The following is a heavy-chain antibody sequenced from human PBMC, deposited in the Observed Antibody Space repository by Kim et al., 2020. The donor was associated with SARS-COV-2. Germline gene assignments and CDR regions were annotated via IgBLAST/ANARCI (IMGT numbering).Heavy chain of an antibody. CDR3: ARDLYSNNWYYFDY. Sequence: GGSLRLSCAASGFTFSSYGMHWVRQAPGKGLEWVAVIWYDGSNKYYADAVKGRFTISRDNSKNKLYLQMNSLRAEDTAVYYCARDLYSNNWYYFDYWGQGTLVTVSS. V-gene: IGHV3-33*01. D-gene: IGHD6-13*01. CDR2: IWYDGSNK. J-gene: IGHJ4*02. CDR1: GFTFSSYG.